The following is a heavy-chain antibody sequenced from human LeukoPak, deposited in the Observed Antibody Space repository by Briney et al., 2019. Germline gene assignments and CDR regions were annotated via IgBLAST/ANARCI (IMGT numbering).Heavy chain of an antibody. V-gene: IGHV3-21*01. CDR3: ARESIAVRQVVNWYFDL. Sequence: GGSLRLSCAASGFNLSTYSMNWVRQAPGKGLEWVSSISSSSNYIYYVDSVKGRFTISRDNAKNSLYLQMNSLRAEDTAVYYCARESIAVRQVVNWYFDLWGRGTLVTVSS. D-gene: IGHD6-6*01. CDR1: GFNLSTYS. J-gene: IGHJ2*01. CDR2: ISSSSNYI.